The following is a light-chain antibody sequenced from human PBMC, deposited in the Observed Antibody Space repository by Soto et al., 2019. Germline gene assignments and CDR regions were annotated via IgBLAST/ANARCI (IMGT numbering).Light chain of an antibody. CDR2: DAS. CDR3: QQRSNWPPYT. CDR1: QSVSSY. J-gene: IGKJ2*01. Sequence: EIVLTQSPATLSLSPGERVTLSCRASQSVSSYLAWYQQKPGQAPRLLIYDASNRATGIPARFSGSGSGIDFSITISSLEPEDFAVYYCQQRSNWPPYTFGQGTKLEIK. V-gene: IGKV3-11*01.